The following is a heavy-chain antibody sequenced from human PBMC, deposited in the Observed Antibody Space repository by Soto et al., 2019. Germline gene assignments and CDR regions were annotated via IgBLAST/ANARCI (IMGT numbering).Heavy chain of an antibody. J-gene: IGHJ6*02. CDR2: ISYDGSNK. Sequence: QVQLVESGGGVVQPGRSLRLSCAASGFTFSSYGMHWVRQAPGKGLEWVAVISYDGSNKYYADSVKGRFTISRDNSKNALYLQMNSVRAVDTAVFYCAKDVVVGATTGLVDYYYYFGMDVWGQGATVTVSS. V-gene: IGHV3-30*18. CDR3: AKDVVVGATTGLVDYYYYFGMDV. CDR1: GFTFSSYG. D-gene: IGHD1-26*01.